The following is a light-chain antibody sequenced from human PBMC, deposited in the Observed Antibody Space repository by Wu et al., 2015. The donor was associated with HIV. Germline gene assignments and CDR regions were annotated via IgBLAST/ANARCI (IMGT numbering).Light chain of an antibody. J-gene: IGKJ5*01. CDR2: GAV. Sequence: EVVMTQSPASLSVSPGERATLACRASESVGGDVAWYQQKPGQAPRLLIFGAVTRPTGIPARFRGSGSETEFTLTVTSMESEDSAVYFCQQRTTSIAFGQGTRLDLK. CDR3: QQRTTSIA. V-gene: IGKV3-15*01. CDR1: ESVGGD.